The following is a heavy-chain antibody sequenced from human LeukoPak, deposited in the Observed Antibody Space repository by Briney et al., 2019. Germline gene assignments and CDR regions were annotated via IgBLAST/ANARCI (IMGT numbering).Heavy chain of an antibody. Sequence: SETLSLTCTVSGDSISSYYWSWIRQPPGKGLEWIGYIYYSGSTYYNPSLKSRVTISLDTSKDQFSLKLSSVTAADTAVYYCARAGGGGGRYGGLIDYWGQGTLVTVSS. CDR2: IYYSGST. CDR1: GDSISSYY. D-gene: IGHD3-10*01. CDR3: ARAGGGGGRYGGLIDY. V-gene: IGHV4-59*01. J-gene: IGHJ4*02.